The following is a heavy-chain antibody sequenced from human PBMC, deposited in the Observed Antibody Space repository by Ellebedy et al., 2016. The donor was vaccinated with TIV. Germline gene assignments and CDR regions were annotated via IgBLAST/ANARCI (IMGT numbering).Heavy chain of an antibody. J-gene: IGHJ3*02. Sequence: MPSETLSLTCAVYGGSMSGYCWSWDRERPGKGLGWSGEISHSGSTNYNQSLKSRVTISVDSSKNQYSLKLSSVTAADTAVYYCAISWMIGVAAPQAFDIWGQGTMVTVSS. V-gene: IGHV4-34*01. CDR3: AISWMIGVAAPQAFDI. CDR2: ISHSGST. CDR1: GGSMSGYC. D-gene: IGHD3-22*01.